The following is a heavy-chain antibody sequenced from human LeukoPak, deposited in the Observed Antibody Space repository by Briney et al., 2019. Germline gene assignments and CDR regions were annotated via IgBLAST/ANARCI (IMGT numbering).Heavy chain of an antibody. CDR2: ISGSGGST. CDR1: GFTFSSYA. CDR3: ARTLAVGVAFDI. V-gene: IGHV3-23*01. D-gene: IGHD1-26*01. Sequence: HPGGSLRLSCAASGFTFSSYAMSWVRQAPGKGLEWVSAISGSGGSTYYADSVKGRFTTSRDNSKNTLYLQMNSLRAEDTAVYYCARTLAVGVAFDIWGQGTMVTVSS. J-gene: IGHJ3*02.